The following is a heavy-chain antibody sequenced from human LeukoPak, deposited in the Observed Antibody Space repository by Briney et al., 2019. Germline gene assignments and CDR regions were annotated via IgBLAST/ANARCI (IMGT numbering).Heavy chain of an antibody. CDR2: ISYDGSNK. D-gene: IGHD6-19*01. CDR3: AKEVYSSGGFNYYYSGMAV. CDR1: GFTFSSYA. J-gene: IGHJ6*04. Sequence: PGRSLRLSCAASGFTFSSYAMHWVRQAPGKGLEWVAVISYDGSNKYYADSVKGRFTISRDNSKNTLYLQMNSLRAEDTAVYYCAKEVYSSGGFNYYYSGMAVWAKGPTVTVPS. V-gene: IGHV3-30-3*01.